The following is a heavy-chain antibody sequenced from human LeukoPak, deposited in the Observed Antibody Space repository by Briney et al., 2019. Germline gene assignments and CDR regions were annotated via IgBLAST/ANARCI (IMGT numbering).Heavy chain of an antibody. J-gene: IGHJ3*02. Sequence: PSETLSLTCAVSGGSISSGGYSWSWIRQPPGKGLEWIGYIYHSGSTYYNPSLKSRVTISVDRSKNQFSLRLSSVTAADTAVYYCARADKSTEDAFDIWGQGTMVTVSS. D-gene: IGHD4-17*01. V-gene: IGHV4-30-2*01. CDR1: GGSISSGGYS. CDR2: IYHSGST. CDR3: ARADKSTEDAFDI.